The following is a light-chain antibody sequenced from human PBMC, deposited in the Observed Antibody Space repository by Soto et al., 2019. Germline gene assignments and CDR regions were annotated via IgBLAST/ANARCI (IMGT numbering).Light chain of an antibody. J-gene: IGLJ2*01. Sequence: QSALTQPASVSGSPGQSITISCTGTSSDVGSYNLVSWYQQHPGKAPKLMTYEDIKRPSGVSNRFSGSKSGNTASLTISGLQAEDEADYYCCSYAGRSTVVFGGGTKLTVL. CDR2: EDI. CDR1: SSDVGSYNL. V-gene: IGLV2-23*01. CDR3: CSYAGRSTVV.